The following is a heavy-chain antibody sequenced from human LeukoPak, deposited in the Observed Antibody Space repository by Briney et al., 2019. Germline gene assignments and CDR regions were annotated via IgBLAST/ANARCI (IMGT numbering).Heavy chain of an antibody. Sequence: GGSLRLSCAASGFTFNSYWMTWVRQAPGKGLEWVANIKQDGSEKYYVDSVKGRFTIARDNAMNSLYLQMNSLRAEDTAVYFFARDRRGPFDYWGQGTLVTVSS. CDR2: IKQDGSEK. CDR3: ARDRRGPFDY. V-gene: IGHV3-7*03. J-gene: IGHJ4*02. D-gene: IGHD3-10*01. CDR1: GFTFNSYW.